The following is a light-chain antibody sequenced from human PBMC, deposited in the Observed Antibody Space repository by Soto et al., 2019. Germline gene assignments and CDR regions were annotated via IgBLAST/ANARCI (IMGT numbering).Light chain of an antibody. CDR1: SSDVGGYNY. J-gene: IGLJ2*01. CDR3: SSYAGRNNLV. V-gene: IGLV2-8*01. CDR2: EVS. Sequence: QSVLTQPPSASGSPGQSVTISCTGTSSDVGGYNYVSWYQQHPGKAPKLMIYEVSTRPSGVPDRFSGSKSGNTASLTVSGLQAEDEADYYCSSYAGRNNLVFGGGTKLTVL.